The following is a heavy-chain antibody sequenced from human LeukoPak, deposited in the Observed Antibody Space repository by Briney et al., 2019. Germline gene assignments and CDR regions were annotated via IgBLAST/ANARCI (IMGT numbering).Heavy chain of an antibody. CDR2: IIPVFGTA. CDR3: ARGYYYGSESYWHTKWFDP. D-gene: IGHD3-10*01. Sequence: GASVKVSCKASGGTFNSRVISWVRQAPGHGLEWMGGIIPVFGTANYAQKFQGRVTITTDESTTTPYMEMSRLRSEDTAVYYCARGYYYGSESYWHTKWFDPWGQGTLVTVSS. V-gene: IGHV1-69*05. CDR1: GGTFNSRV. J-gene: IGHJ5*02.